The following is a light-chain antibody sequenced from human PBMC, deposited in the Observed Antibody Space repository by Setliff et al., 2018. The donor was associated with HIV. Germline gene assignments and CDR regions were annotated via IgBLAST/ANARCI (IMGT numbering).Light chain of an antibody. J-gene: IGLJ1*01. V-gene: IGLV2-14*03. CDR1: SSDVGGYNF. CDR2: DVN. Sequence: QSVLTQPASVSGSPGQSITISCTGTSSDVGGYNFVCWYQQHPGKAPKLTIYDVNERPSGVSNRFSGSKSGNTASLTISGLQAEDEADYYCSSFTSSTTYGFGTGTKVTVL. CDR3: SSFTSSTTYG.